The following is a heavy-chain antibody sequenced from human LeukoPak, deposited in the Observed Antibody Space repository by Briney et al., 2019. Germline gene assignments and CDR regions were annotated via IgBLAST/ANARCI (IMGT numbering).Heavy chain of an antibody. D-gene: IGHD6-19*01. CDR3: ARDTFLLPQSDWYEGDYYYYYMDV. V-gene: IGHV3-48*04. Sequence: PGGSLRLPCAASGFIFSNYWMSWVRQAPGKGLEWVSYISSSGSTIYYADSVKGRFTISRDNAKNSLYLQMNSLRAEDTAVYYCARDTFLLPQSDWYEGDYYYYYMDVWGKGTTVTISS. CDR2: ISSSGSTI. CDR1: GFIFSNYW. J-gene: IGHJ6*03.